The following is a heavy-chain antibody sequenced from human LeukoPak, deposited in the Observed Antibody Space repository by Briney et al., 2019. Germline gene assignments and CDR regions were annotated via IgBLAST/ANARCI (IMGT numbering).Heavy chain of an antibody. Sequence: PGGSLRLSCAASGFTLSSYAMSWVRQAPGKGLEWASAISGSDGSTYYADSVKGRFTISRDNSKNTLYLQMNSLRAEDTAVYYCAKQLTETARNYYYGMDVWGQGTTVTVSS. CDR3: AKQLTETARNYYYGMDV. J-gene: IGHJ6*02. V-gene: IGHV3-23*01. CDR2: ISGSDGST. CDR1: GFTLSSYA. D-gene: IGHD2-2*01.